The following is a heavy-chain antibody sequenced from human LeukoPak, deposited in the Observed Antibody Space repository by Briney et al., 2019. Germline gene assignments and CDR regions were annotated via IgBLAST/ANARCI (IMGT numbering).Heavy chain of an antibody. CDR1: GGSFSGYY. CDR2: INHSGST. D-gene: IGHD6-13*01. V-gene: IGHV4-34*01. J-gene: IGHJ1*01. Sequence: SETLSLTCAVYGGSFSGYYWSWIRQPPGKELEWIGEINHSGSTNYNPSLKSRVTISVDTSKNQFSLKLSSVTAADTAVYYCARGYGIAAAGYRHWGQGTLVTVSS. CDR3: ARGYGIAAAGYRH.